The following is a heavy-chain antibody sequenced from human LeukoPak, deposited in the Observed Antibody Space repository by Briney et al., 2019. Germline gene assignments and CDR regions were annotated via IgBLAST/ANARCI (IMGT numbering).Heavy chain of an antibody. V-gene: IGHV1-18*01. CDR2: ISAYNGNT. D-gene: IGHD4-17*01. CDR1: GYTFTSYG. Sequence: ASGKVSCKASGYTFTSYGISWVRQAPGQGLEWMGWISAYNGNTNYAQKLQGRVSMTTDTSTSTAYMELRSLRSDHAAVYYCAREGDYGDSSMDVWGQDTTVTVSS. J-gene: IGHJ6*02. CDR3: AREGDYGDSSMDV.